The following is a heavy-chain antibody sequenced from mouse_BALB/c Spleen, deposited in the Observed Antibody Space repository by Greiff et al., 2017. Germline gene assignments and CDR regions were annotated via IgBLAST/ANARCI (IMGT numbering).Heavy chain of an antibody. CDR3: ARHYGNYPFYAMDY. V-gene: IGHV5-6-2*01. CDR1: GFTFSSYY. J-gene: IGHJ4*01. Sequence: EVQVVESGGGLVKLGGSLKLSCAASGFTFSSYYMSWVRQTPEKRLELVAAINSNGGSTYYPDTVKGRFTISRDNAKNTLYLQMSSLKSEDTALYYCARHYGNYPFYAMDYWGQGTSVTVSS. CDR2: INSNGGST. D-gene: IGHD2-1*01.